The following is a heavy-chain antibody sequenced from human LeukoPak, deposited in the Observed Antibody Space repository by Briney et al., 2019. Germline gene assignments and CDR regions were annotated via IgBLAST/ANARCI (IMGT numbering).Heavy chain of an antibody. Sequence: SETLSLTCAVYGWSFNDYYWNWIRQPPGKGLEWIGEINARGDTNYNPSLKSRVTISVDTSKKQFSLKLTSMIAADTALYYCARGQVPAARGYNWFDTWGQGTLVTVSS. J-gene: IGHJ5*02. V-gene: IGHV4-34*01. D-gene: IGHD2-2*01. CDR3: ARGQVPAARGYNWFDT. CDR2: INARGDT. CDR1: GWSFNDYY.